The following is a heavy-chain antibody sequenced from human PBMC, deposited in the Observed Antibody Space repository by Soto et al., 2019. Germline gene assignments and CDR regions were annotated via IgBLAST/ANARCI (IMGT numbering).Heavy chain of an antibody. CDR2: IYWTGTT. J-gene: IGHJ2*01. D-gene: IGHD2-21*01. Sequence: QVQLQESGPGLVGPSVTLSLTCTVSGDSFTSSYWSWVRQPPGKALEWLGEIYWTGTTNFSPSLKSRVTVSVDTSNNQLSRRLTSVAAADTAVYYGARGTLLWYSRQVDVWGGGSLITVSS. CDR1: GDSFTSSY. CDR3: ARGTLLWYSRQVDV. V-gene: IGHV4-59*01.